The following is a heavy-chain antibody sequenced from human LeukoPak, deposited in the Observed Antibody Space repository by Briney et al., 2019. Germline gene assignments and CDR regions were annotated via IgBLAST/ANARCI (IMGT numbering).Heavy chain of an antibody. J-gene: IGHJ6*04. CDR2: ISGSGGST. V-gene: IGHV3-23*01. D-gene: IGHD3-10*02. CDR1: GFTFSSYA. CDR3: AELGITMIGGV. Sequence: GGSLRLSCAASGFTFSSYAMSWVCQAPGKGLEWVSAISGSGGSTYYADSVKGRLTISRDNSKNTLYLQMNSLRAEDTAVYYCAELGITMIGGVWGKGTTVTISS.